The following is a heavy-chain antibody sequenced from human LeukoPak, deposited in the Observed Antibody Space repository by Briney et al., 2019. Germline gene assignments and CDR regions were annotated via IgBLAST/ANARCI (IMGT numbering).Heavy chain of an antibody. CDR2: IYYSGST. D-gene: IGHD5-18*01. CDR3: ARGYSYGYGDYYMDV. CDR1: GGSISSYY. V-gene: IGHV4-59*01. J-gene: IGHJ6*03. Sequence: SSETLSLTCTVSGGSISSYYWSWIRQPPGKGLEWIGYIYYSGSTNYNPSLKSRVTISVDTSKNQFSLKLSSVAAADTAVYYCARGYSYGYGDYYMDVWGKGTTVTVSS.